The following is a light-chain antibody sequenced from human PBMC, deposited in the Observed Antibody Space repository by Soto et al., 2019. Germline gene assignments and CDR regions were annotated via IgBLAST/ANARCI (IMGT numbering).Light chain of an antibody. V-gene: IGLV2-14*01. CDR2: DVS. Sequence: QSVLTQPASVSGSPGQSITISCTGTSSDVGGYNYVSWYQQHPGKAPKLMIYDVSNRPSGVSNRFSGSKSGNTASLTISGFQAEDEADYYCSSYTSSSTLVFGGGTKHTVL. J-gene: IGLJ2*01. CDR3: SSYTSSSTLV. CDR1: SSDVGGYNY.